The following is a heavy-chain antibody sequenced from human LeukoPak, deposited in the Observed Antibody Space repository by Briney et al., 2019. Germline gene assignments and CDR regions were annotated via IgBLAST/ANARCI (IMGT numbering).Heavy chain of an antibody. CDR2: INSVGSHI. CDR1: GFISSTSA. V-gene: IGHV3-21*01. CDR3: VRSYGGSYYLLGY. J-gene: IGHJ4*02. D-gene: IGHD1-26*01. Sequence: TGGSLRLSCSASGFISSTSAMNWVRQAPGKGLEWVSSINSVGSHIYYRDSVKGRFTISRDNAKTSLFLQMNSLRAEDTAVYYCVRSYGGSYYLLGYWGQGTLVTVSS.